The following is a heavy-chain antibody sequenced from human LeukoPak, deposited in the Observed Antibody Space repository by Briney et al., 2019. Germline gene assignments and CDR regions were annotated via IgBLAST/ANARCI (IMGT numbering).Heavy chain of an antibody. D-gene: IGHD2-21*02. CDR3: ARDSLRGDGDGNNYFDY. Sequence: SGGSLRLSCAASGFTFSSYWMSWVRQAPGKGLEWVANIKQDGSEKYYVDSVKGRFTISRDNAKNSLYLHMNSLRAEDTAVYYCARDSLRGDGDGNNYFDYWGQGTLVTVSS. V-gene: IGHV3-7*01. J-gene: IGHJ4*02. CDR1: GFTFSSYW. CDR2: IKQDGSEK.